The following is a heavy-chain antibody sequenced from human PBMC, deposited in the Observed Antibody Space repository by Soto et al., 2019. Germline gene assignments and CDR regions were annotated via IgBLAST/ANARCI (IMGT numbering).Heavy chain of an antibody. D-gene: IGHD6-13*01. V-gene: IGHV1-3*01. CDR3: ARWQQLVQSLDY. CDR2: INAGNGNT. CDR1: GYTFTSYA. Sequence: QVQLVQSGAEVKKPGASVKVSCKASGYTFTSYALHWVRQAPGQRLEWMGWINAGNGNTKYSQKFQGRVTITRDTSASTAYMELSSLRSEDTAVYYCARWQQLVQSLDYWGQGTLVTVSS. J-gene: IGHJ4*02.